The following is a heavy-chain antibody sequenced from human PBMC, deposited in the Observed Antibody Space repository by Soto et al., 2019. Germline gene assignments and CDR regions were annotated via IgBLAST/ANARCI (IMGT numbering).Heavy chain of an antibody. D-gene: IGHD5-18*01. V-gene: IGHV4-4*07. J-gene: IGHJ4*02. CDR3: AREGSYSPYNFAHGIQLWSFDF. CDR2: IFSSGST. Sequence: QVRLQESGPGLLKPSETLSLTCTVSGGSINTFYWSWVRQPAGKGLEWIGRIFSSGSTSFNPSLESRVAMSVDTSKNHFSLNLSSVTAADMAVYYCAREGSYSPYNFAHGIQLWSFDFWGQGALVTVSS. CDR1: GGSINTFY.